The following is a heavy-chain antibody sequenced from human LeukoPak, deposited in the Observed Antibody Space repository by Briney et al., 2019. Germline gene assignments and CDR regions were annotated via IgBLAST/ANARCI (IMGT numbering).Heavy chain of an antibody. J-gene: IGHJ5*02. Sequence: GGSLRLSCAASGFTFTTYWMGWVRQAPGKGLEWVANIKQDGSEKYYVDSVKGRFTISRDNVKNSLYLQMNSLRAEDTAVYYCARPLMYYYGSETYFWFDPWGQGTPVTVPS. D-gene: IGHD3-10*01. CDR3: ARPLMYYYGSETYFWFDP. CDR1: GFTFTTYW. CDR2: IKQDGSEK. V-gene: IGHV3-7*01.